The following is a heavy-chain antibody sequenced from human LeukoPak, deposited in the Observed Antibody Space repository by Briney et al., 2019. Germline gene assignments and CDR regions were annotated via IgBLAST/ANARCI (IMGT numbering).Heavy chain of an antibody. CDR2: IDWDDDK. J-gene: IGHJ3*02. CDR1: GFSLSTSGMC. Sequence: SGPTLVNPTPPLTLTCTFSGFSLSTSGMCVSWIRQPPVKALEWLARIDWDDDKYYSTSLKTRLTISKDTSKNQVVLTMTNIDPVDTATYYCAKSIAVAGSAFDIWGQGTMATVSS. D-gene: IGHD6-19*01. CDR3: AKSIAVAGSAFDI. V-gene: IGHV2-70*11.